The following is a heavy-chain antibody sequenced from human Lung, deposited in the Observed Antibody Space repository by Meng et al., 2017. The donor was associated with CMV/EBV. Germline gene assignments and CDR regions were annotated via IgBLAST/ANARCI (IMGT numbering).Heavy chain of an antibody. CDR2: IYSGGST. CDR3: ARVVRHLWANYYFDY. D-gene: IGHD1-1*01. CDR1: RFTVSSNY. V-gene: IGHV3-66*02. Sequence: GGSLRLXXAASRFTVSSNYMTWVRQAPGKGLEWVSTIYSGGSTYYADSVKGRFTISRDNSKNTLYLQMSSLRPEDTAVYFCARVVRHLWANYYFDYWGQGTLVTVSS. J-gene: IGHJ4*02.